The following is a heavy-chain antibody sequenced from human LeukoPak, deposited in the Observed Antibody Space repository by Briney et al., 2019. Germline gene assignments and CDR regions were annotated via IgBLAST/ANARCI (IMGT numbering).Heavy chain of an antibody. V-gene: IGHV4-39*02. D-gene: IGHD6-13*01. CDR2: IYYSGST. J-gene: IGHJ4*02. Sequence: SETLSLTCTVSGGSLSSSSYYWGWVRQPPGKGLEWVGSIYYSGSTYYNPSLKSRVTLSVDTSKNQFSLKLSSVTAADTAVYYCARDLISGIAAAGLDYWGQGTLVTLSS. CDR3: ARDLISGIAAAGLDY. CDR1: GGSLSSSSYY.